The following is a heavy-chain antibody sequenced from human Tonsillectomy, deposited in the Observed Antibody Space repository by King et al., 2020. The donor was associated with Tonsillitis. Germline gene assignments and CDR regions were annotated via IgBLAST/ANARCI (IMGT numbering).Heavy chain of an antibody. Sequence: VQLVESGGGVVQPGRSLRLSCAASGFTFSSYGMHWVRQAPGKGLEWVAGIWYDGSNKYYADSVKGRFTISRDNSKNTLYLQMNSLRAEDTAVYYCARASRKWELPSRGGGDYWGQGTLVTVSS. D-gene: IGHD1-26*01. CDR3: ARASRKWELPSRGGGDY. J-gene: IGHJ4*02. V-gene: IGHV3-33*01. CDR2: IWYDGSNK. CDR1: GFTFSSYG.